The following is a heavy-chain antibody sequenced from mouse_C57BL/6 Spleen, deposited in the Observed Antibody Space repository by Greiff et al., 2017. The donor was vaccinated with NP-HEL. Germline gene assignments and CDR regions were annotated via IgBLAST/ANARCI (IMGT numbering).Heavy chain of an antibody. V-gene: IGHV1-64*01. CDR1: GYTFTSYW. D-gene: IGHD1-1*01. Sequence: VQLQQPGAELVKPGASVKLSCKASGYTFTSYWMHWVKQRPGQGLEWIGMIHPNSGSTNYNEKFKSKATLTVDKSSSTAYMQLRSLTAEDSAVYYCARAYGSPYWYFDVWGTGTTVTVSS. CDR2: IHPNSGST. J-gene: IGHJ1*03. CDR3: ARAYGSPYWYFDV.